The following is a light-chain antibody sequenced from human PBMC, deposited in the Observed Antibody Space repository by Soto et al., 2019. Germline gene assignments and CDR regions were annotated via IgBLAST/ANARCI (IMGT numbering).Light chain of an antibody. CDR2: AAS. V-gene: IGKV1-27*01. Sequence: DIQMTQSPSSLSASVGDRVTITCRASQGISNYLAWYQQKPGKVPKLLIYAASTLQSGVPSRFSGSGSGTDFPLTISRLQPEDVATYYCQKYNSALQTFGQGTKVEIK. J-gene: IGKJ1*01. CDR1: QGISNY. CDR3: QKYNSALQT.